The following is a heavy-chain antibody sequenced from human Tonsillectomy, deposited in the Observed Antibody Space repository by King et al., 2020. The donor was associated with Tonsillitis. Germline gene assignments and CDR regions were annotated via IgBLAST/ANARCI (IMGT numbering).Heavy chain of an antibody. CDR3: ARDHARHYYDSSGYYQHGMDV. J-gene: IGHJ6*02. V-gene: IGHV3-30-3*01. D-gene: IGHD3-22*01. CDR2: ISYDGSNK. CDR1: GFTLSSYA. Sequence: VQLVESGGGVVQPGRSLRLSCAASGFTLSSYAMHWVRQAPGKGLEWVAVISYDGSNKYYADSVKGRFTISRDNSKNTLYLQMNSLRAEDTAVYYCARDHARHYYDSSGYYQHGMDVWGQGTTVTVSS.